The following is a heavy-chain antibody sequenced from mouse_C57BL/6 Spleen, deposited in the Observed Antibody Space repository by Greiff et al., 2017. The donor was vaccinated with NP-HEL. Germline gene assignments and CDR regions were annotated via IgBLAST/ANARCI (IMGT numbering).Heavy chain of an antibody. CDR3: ARGQLRLRAMDY. CDR1: GYTFTSYW. Sequence: VQLQQPGAELVRPGSSVKLSCKASGYTFTSYWMHWVKQRPIQGLEWIGNIDPSDSETHYNQKFKDKATLTVDKSSSTAYMQLSSLTSEDSAVYYGARGQLRLRAMDYWGQGTSVTVSS. D-gene: IGHD3-2*02. V-gene: IGHV1-52*01. J-gene: IGHJ4*01. CDR2: IDPSDSET.